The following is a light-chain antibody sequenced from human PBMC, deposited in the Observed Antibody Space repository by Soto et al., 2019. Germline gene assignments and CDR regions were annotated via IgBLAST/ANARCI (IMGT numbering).Light chain of an antibody. J-gene: IGLJ1*01. CDR2: EVN. Sequence: QSVLTQPASVSGSPGQSITISCTGTSSDVGGYNYVSWYQQHPDKAPKLILYEVNNRPSGVSNRFSGSKSGNTASLTISGLHPEDEADYSCCLYIGATTYVFGTGTKVTVL. V-gene: IGLV2-14*01. CDR3: CLYIGATTYV. CDR1: SSDVGGYNY.